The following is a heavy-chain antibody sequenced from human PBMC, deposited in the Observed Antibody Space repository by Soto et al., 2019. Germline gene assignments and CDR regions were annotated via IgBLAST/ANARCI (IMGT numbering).Heavy chain of an antibody. Sequence: SETLSLTCAVYGGSFSGYYWSWIRQPPGKGLEWIGEINHSGSTNYNPSLKSRVTISVDTSKNQFSLKLSSVTAADTAVYYCARGLPGGSGVRGVISYMGYYGMDVWGRGTTVTVSS. V-gene: IGHV4-34*01. CDR3: ARGLPGGSGVRGVISYMGYYGMDV. J-gene: IGHJ6*02. CDR2: INHSGST. CDR1: GGSFSGYY. D-gene: IGHD3-10*01.